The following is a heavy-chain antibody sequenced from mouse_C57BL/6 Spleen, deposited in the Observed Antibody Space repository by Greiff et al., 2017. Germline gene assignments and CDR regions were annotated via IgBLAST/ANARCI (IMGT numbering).Heavy chain of an antibody. V-gene: IGHV1-64*01. CDR2: IHPNSGST. D-gene: IGHD1-1*01. J-gene: IGHJ2*01. CDR3: ARSFSTTVVATDDY. Sequence: QVQLKQPGAELVKPGASVKLSCKASGYTFTSYWMHWVKQRPGQGLEWIGMIHPNSGSTNYNEKIKSKATLTVDKSSSTAYMQLSSLTSEVSAVYYCARSFSTTVVATDDYWGQGTTLTVSS. CDR1: GYTFTSYW.